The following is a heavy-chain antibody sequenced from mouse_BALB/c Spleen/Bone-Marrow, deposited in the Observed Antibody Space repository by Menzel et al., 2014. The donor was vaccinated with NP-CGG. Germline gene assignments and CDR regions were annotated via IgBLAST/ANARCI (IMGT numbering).Heavy chain of an antibody. Sequence: VQLQQSGAELVKPGASVKLSCKASGYTFTDYIIHWIKQRSGQDLQWMGWFYPGSGNIKYNEKFKDKATLTADKSSSTAYMELSRLTSEDSAVYFCTRDVYGSSYFDLCGQGTTLTVS. D-gene: IGHD1-1*01. CDR1: GYTFTDYI. CDR2: FYPGSGNI. V-gene: IGHV1-62-2*01. J-gene: IGHJ2*01. CDR3: TRDVYGSSYFDL.